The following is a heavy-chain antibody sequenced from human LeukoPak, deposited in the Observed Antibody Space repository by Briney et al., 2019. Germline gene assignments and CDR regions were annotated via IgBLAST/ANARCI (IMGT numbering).Heavy chain of an antibody. V-gene: IGHV4-4*07. J-gene: IGHJ6*03. CDR2: IYTSGST. Sequence: SETLSLTCTVSGGSISSYYWSWIRQPAGKGLEWIGRIYTSGSTNYNPSLKSRVTMSVDTSKNQFSLKLSSVTAADTAVYYCARENTYYDFWSGVYYYYYMDVWGKGTTVTVSS. CDR1: GGSISSYY. D-gene: IGHD3-3*01. CDR3: ARENTYYDFWSGVYYYYYMDV.